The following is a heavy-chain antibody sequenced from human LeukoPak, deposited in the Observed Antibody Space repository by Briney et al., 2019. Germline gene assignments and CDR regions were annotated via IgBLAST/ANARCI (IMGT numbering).Heavy chain of an antibody. CDR2: IIGMGGST. V-gene: IGHV3-23*01. Sequence: PGGSLRLSCAASGFTFISYAMSWVRQAPGKGLEWVSAIIGMGGSTYYADSVKGRFTISRDNSKNTLYLQMNSLRAEDTAVYYCAKSRLSYGGDAFDVWGQGTMVPVSS. J-gene: IGHJ3*01. D-gene: IGHD4-23*01. CDR3: AKSRLSYGGDAFDV. CDR1: GFTFISYA.